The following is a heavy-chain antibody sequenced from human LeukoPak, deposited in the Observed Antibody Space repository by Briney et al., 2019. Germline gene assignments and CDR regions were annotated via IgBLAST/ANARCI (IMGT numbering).Heavy chain of an antibody. V-gene: IGHV3-30*02. CDR1: GFTFSSYG. Sequence: GGSLRLSCAASGFTFSSYGMHWVRQAPGKGLEWVAFIRYDGSNKYYADSVKGRFTISRDNSKNTLYLQMNSLRAEDTAVYYCAKYVDTAMAFDYWGQGTLVTVSS. CDR2: IRYDGSNK. J-gene: IGHJ4*02. CDR3: AKYVDTAMAFDY. D-gene: IGHD5-18*01.